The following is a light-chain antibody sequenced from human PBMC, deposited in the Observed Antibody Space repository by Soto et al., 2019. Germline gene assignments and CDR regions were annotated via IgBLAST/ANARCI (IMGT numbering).Light chain of an antibody. J-gene: IGKJ1*01. CDR2: GAS. CDR3: QQYAYPPWT. CDR1: QSVTSTY. Sequence: DTVLTQSPGTLSLSPGERATLSCRASQSVTSTYLAWYQHRPGQAPSLLIYGASTRATGIPDRFSGSGSGTDFTLTISRLEPEEFAVYYCQQYAYPPWTFGHGTKVEIK. V-gene: IGKV3-20*01.